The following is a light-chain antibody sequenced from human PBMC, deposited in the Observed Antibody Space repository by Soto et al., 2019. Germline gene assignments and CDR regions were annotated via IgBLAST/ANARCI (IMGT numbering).Light chain of an antibody. CDR2: DTS. CDR1: QSISIG. CDR3: QQHGSSGT. J-gene: IGKJ1*01. Sequence: EIVLTQSPATLSLSPGETATLSCRASQSISIGLAWYRQKPGQAPRLLVYDTSSRATGIPDRFSGSGSGTDFTLTISRLELEDFAVYYCQQHGSSGTFGQGTKVDIK. V-gene: IGKV3-20*01.